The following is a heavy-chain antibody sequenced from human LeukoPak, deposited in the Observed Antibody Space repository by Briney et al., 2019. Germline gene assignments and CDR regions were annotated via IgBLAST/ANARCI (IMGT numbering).Heavy chain of an antibody. D-gene: IGHD3-9*01. V-gene: IGHV1-18*01. J-gene: IGHJ5*02. CDR1: GYTFTIYG. CDR2: ISAYNGNT. CDR3: ARVGLYYDILTGYSVFDP. Sequence: ASVTVSFKASGYTFTIYGISWVRQAPGQGLEWMGWISAYNGNTNYAQRLQGRVTMTTDTSTSTAYMELRSLRSDDTAVYYCARVGLYYDILTGYSVFDPWGQGTLVTVSS.